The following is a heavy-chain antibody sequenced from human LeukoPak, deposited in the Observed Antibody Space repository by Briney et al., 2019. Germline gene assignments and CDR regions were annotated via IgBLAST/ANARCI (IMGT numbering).Heavy chain of an antibody. CDR1: GFTFSDYR. CDR3: ANYDFWSGYWPGY. V-gene: IGHV3-74*01. CDR2: IKSDGGLT. D-gene: IGHD3-3*01. Sequence: GGSLRLSCAASGFTFSDYRMHWVRQAPGKGLVWVSRIKSDGGLTNYADSVKGRFTISRDNTKNTLYLQLNSLRAEDTAVYYCANYDFWSGYWPGYWGQGTLVTVSS. J-gene: IGHJ4*02.